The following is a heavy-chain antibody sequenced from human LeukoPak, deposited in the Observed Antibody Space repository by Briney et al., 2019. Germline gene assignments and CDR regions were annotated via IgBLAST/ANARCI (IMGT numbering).Heavy chain of an antibody. CDR3: AKDGLYYDGSEHVYYFDS. D-gene: IGHD3-22*01. CDR1: GFTFSRSA. V-gene: IGHV3-23*01. J-gene: IGHJ4*02. CDR2: IIYSGGAT. Sequence: GGPLRLSCAASGFTFSRSAMTWVRQGPGTGLEFVASIIYSGGATYYADSVKGRFTISRDNSKNTLYLQMNSLRAEDTALYYYAKDGLYYDGSEHVYYFDSWGQGTLVTVSS.